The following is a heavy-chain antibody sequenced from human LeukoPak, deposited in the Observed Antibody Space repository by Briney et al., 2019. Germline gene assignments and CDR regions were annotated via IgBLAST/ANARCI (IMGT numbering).Heavy chain of an antibody. CDR2: IYTSGST. D-gene: IGHD6-13*01. J-gene: IGHJ6*02. CDR3: ARDSPNGIAAAGSYYYYGMDV. CDR1: GGSISSGSYY. V-gene: IGHV4-61*02. Sequence: SETLSLTCTVSGGSISSGSYYWSWIRQPPGKGLEWIGRIYTSGSTNYNPSLKSRVTISVDTSKNQFSLKLSSVTAADTAVYYCARDSPNGIAAAGSYYYYGMDVWGQGTTVTASS.